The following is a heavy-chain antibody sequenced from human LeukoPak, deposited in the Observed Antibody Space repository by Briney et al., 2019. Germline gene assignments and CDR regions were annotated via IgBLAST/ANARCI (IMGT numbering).Heavy chain of an antibody. CDR1: GGTISSYY. Sequence: SETLSLTCTVSGGTISSYYWSWIRQPPGKGLEWIGYIYYSGSTNYNPSLKSRVTISVDTSKNQFSLKLSSVTAADTAVYYCARAEYYFDYWGQGTLVTVSS. CDR3: ARAEYYFDY. J-gene: IGHJ4*02. CDR2: IYYSGST. V-gene: IGHV4-59*01.